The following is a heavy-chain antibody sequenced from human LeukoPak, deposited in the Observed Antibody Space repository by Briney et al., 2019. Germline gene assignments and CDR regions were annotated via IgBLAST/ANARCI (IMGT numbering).Heavy chain of an antibody. J-gene: IGHJ3*02. V-gene: IGHV3-74*01. D-gene: IGHD2-15*01. Sequence: GGSLRLSCAASGFTFSTYWMHWVRQAPGKGLVWVSRLNPDGSNIRYADSVKGRFTISRDNAKSTLYLQMNSLRVEDTAVYYCATSIGGHCSGGSCVAFDIWGQGTMVTVSS. CDR1: GFTFSTYW. CDR3: ATSIGGHCSGGSCVAFDI. CDR2: LNPDGSNI.